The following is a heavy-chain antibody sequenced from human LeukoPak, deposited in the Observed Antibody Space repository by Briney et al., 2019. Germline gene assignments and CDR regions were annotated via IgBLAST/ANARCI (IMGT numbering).Heavy chain of an antibody. J-gene: IGHJ4*02. D-gene: IGHD6-13*01. V-gene: IGHV1-46*01. CDR3: ARDNDAAAGSSYFDY. Sequence: ASVKVSCKASGYSFTSYYMHWVRQAPGQGLEWMGIINPSGGSTSYAQKFQGRVTMTRDTSTSTVYMELSSLRSEDTAVYYCARDNDAAAGSSYFDYWGQGTLVTVSS. CDR1: GYSFTSYY. CDR2: INPSGGST.